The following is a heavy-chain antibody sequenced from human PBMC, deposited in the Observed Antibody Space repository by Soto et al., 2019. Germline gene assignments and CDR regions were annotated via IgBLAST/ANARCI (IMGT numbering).Heavy chain of an antibody. J-gene: IGHJ5*02. CDR2: INPNSGGT. Sequence: ASVKVSCKASGYTFTGYYMHWVRQAPGQGLEWMGWINPNSGGTNYAQKFQGWVTMTRDTSISTAYMELSRLRSDDTAVYYCARGDIVVVPAAPPGNWFDPWGQGTLVTVSS. V-gene: IGHV1-2*04. CDR3: ARGDIVVVPAAPPGNWFDP. D-gene: IGHD2-2*01. CDR1: GYTFTGYY.